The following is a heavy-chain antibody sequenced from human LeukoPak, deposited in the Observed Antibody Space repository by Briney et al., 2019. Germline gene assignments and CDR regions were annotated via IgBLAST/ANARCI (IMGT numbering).Heavy chain of an antibody. CDR2: IYSDNT. J-gene: IGHJ4*02. CDR1: GFTVSSNS. D-gene: IGHD4/OR15-4a*01. Sequence: GGSLRLSCTVSGFTVSSNSMSWVRQAPGKRLEWVSFIYSDNTHYSDSVKGRFTISRDNSKNTLYLQMNSLRAEDTAVYYCARRAGAYSHPYDYWGQGTLVTVSS. CDR3: ARRAGAYSHPYDY. V-gene: IGHV3-53*01.